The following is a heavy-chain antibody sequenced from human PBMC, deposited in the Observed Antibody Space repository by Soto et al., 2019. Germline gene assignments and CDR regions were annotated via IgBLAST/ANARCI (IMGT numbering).Heavy chain of an antibody. CDR1: GVPVSKNSAA. J-gene: IGHJ3*02. V-gene: IGHV6-1*01. CDR3: VRVPLGGPASWSFDI. Sequence: SQTLALTCALSGVPVSKNSAAWNWIKHSPSRGLECLGRAYYSSKLYNDYAVSLKSRITINPDTSKNQFSLQLNSVTPEDTAVYYSVRVPLGGPASWSFDIWGQGTMVTVS. CDR2: AYYSSKLYN. D-gene: IGHD2-15*01.